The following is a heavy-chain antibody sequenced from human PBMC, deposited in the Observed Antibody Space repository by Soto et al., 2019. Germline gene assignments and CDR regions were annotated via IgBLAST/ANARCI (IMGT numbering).Heavy chain of an antibody. CDR2: IWYDGSNT. D-gene: IGHD6-19*01. CDR3: ARIPQIAVAGTRFGYFDL. Sequence: QVQLEESGGGVVQPGRSLRLSCAASGFTFSSYGMHWVRQAPGKGLEWVAVIWYDGSNTYYADSVKGRFAISRDNSKNTLYLQMNSLGAEDTAVYYCARIPQIAVAGTRFGYFDLWGRGALVTVSS. V-gene: IGHV3-33*01. J-gene: IGHJ2*01. CDR1: GFTFSSYG.